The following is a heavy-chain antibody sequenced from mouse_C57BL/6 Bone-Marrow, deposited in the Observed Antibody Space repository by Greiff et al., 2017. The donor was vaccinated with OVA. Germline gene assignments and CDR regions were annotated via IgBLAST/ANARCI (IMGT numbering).Heavy chain of an antibody. J-gene: IGHJ4*01. D-gene: IGHD2-1*01. CDR2: IYPRSGNT. CDR3: ARRGGNYVYYYARDY. Sequence: QVQLQQSGAELARPGASVKLSCKASGYTFTSYGISWVKQRTGQGLEWIGEIYPRSGNTYYNEKFKGKATLTADKSSSTAYMELRSLTSEDSAVYFCARRGGNYVYYYARDYGGQGTSVTVSA. CDR1: GYTFTSYG. V-gene: IGHV1-81*01.